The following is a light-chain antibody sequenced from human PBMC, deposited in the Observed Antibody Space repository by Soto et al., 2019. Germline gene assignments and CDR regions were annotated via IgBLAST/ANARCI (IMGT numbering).Light chain of an antibody. J-gene: IGLJ1*01. CDR2: EVS. V-gene: IGLV2-23*02. CDR1: NSDVAAYNL. CDR3: CSYAGSSTFYV. Sequence: QSVLTQPASVSGSPGQSITISCTGTNSDVAAYNLVSWYQQFSGKAPKLMIYEVSKRPSGVSNRFSGSKSGNTASLTISGLQAEDEADYYCCSYAGSSTFYVFGSGTKVTVL.